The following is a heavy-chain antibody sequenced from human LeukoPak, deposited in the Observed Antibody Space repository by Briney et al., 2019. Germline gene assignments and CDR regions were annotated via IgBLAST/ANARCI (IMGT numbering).Heavy chain of an antibody. CDR2: ISSGSSTI. CDR3: ARDAPARFTSYTTPFDY. Sequence: GGSLRLSCAASGFTFSSYSMNWVRQAPGKGLGWVSYISSGSSTIYYADSVKGRFTISRDNAKNSLFLQMNSLRAEDTAVYYCARDAPARFTSYTTPFDYWGQGTLVTVSS. CDR1: GFTFSSYS. V-gene: IGHV3-48*01. J-gene: IGHJ4*02. D-gene: IGHD3-16*01.